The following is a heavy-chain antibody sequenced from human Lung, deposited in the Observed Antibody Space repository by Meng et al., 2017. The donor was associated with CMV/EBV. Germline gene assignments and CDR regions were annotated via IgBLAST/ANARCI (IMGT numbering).Heavy chain of an antibody. J-gene: IGHJ4*02. CDR3: SRLWGSSRSPLSDY. CDR2: IYSSGTT. V-gene: IGHV4-39*01. D-gene: IGHD6-13*01. Sequence: SXTXSLXXTVSGGTISSSSYYWGWIRQTPGKGLEWIGNIYSSGTTYYNPSLKGRVTISVDTSKNQLSLRLTSVTATDTAVYYCSRLWGSSRSPLSDYRAQGTXGTVAS. CDR1: GGTISSSSYY.